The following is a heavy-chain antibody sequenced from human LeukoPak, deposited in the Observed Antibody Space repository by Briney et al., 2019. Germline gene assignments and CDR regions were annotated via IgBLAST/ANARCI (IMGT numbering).Heavy chain of an antibody. D-gene: IGHD2-2*01. J-gene: IGHJ6*02. CDR3: ARDTREYQLLLDYYYYYGMDV. CDR2: IYYSGRT. V-gene: IGHV4-39*07. Sequence: SETLSLTCTVSGGSISSSSYYWGWIRQPPGKGLEWIGSIYYSGRTYYNPSLKSRVTISVDKSKNQFSLKLSSVTAADTAVYYCARDTREYQLLLDYYYYYGMDVWGQGTTVTVSS. CDR1: GGSISSSSYY.